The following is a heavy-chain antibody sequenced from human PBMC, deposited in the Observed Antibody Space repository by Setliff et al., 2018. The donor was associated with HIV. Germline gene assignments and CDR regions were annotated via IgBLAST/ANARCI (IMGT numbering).Heavy chain of an antibody. D-gene: IGHD3-22*01. J-gene: IGHJ1*01. V-gene: IGHV1-69*13. CDR3: ARDWEARADYYDTSGQAQYFQH. CDR2: IIPIFGTA. CDR1: GGTFSSYA. Sequence: SVKVSCKASGGTFSSYAISWVRQAPGQGLEWMGGIIPIFGTANYAQKFQGRVTITADESTSTAYMELSSLRSEDTAVYYCARDWEARADYYDTSGQAQYFQHWGQGTLVTVSS.